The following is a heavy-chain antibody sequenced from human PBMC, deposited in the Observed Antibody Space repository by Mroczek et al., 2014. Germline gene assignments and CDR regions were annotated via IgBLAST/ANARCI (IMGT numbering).Heavy chain of an antibody. V-gene: IGHV3-23*04. D-gene: IGHD3-22*01. CDR3: AKDQDYYDSSGYPHSR. CDR1: GFTFSSYA. J-gene: IGHJ4*02. CDR2: ISGSGGST. Sequence: VQLVEVWGEAWYSLGGSLRLSCAASGFTFSSYAMSWVRQAPGKGLEWVSAISGSGGSTYYADSVKGRFTISRDNSKNTLYLQMNSLRAEDTAVYYCAKDQDYYDSSGYPHSRWGQGTLVTVSS.